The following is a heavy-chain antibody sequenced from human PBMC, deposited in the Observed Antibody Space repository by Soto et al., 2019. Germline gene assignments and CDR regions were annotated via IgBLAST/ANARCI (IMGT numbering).Heavy chain of an antibody. D-gene: IGHD6-13*01. Sequence: GGALRLSCAASGFTFSSYALSWVRQATGKGVEWVSAISGSGGSTYYADSVKGRFTISRDNSKNTLYLQMNSLRAEDTAVYYCAKDDSSSWYRGVDFDYWGQGTLVTVSS. CDR2: ISGSGGST. V-gene: IGHV3-23*01. CDR1: GFTFSSYA. CDR3: AKDDSSSWYRGVDFDY. J-gene: IGHJ4*02.